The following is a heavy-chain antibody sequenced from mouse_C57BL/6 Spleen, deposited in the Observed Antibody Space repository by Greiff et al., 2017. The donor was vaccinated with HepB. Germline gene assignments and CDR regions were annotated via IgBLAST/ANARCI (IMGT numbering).Heavy chain of an antibody. CDR1: GYTFTSYC. Sequence: QVQLKESGAELARPGASVKLSCKASGYTFTSYCISWVKQRTGQGLEWIGEIYPRSGNTYYNEKFKGKATLTADKSSSTAYMELRSLTSEDSAVYFCARSGSSPFDYWGQGTTLTVSS. CDR3: ARSGSSPFDY. D-gene: IGHD1-1*01. V-gene: IGHV1-81*01. CDR2: IYPRSGNT. J-gene: IGHJ2*01.